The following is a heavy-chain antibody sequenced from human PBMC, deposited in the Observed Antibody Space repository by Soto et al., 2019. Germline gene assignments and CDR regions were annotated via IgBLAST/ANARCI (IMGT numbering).Heavy chain of an antibody. CDR2: VSGSGGRT. D-gene: IGHD5-12*01. Sequence: EVQLLESGGGLVQPGGSLRLSCAASGFTFSSFAMTWVRQAPGEGLEWVSSVSGSGGRTSYADSVKGRVTIARDNSNNTLYLQINSLRAEDTAVYYCTIVANDHWGQGTLVIVSS. CDR3: TIVANDH. V-gene: IGHV3-23*01. CDR1: GFTFSSFA. J-gene: IGHJ4*02.